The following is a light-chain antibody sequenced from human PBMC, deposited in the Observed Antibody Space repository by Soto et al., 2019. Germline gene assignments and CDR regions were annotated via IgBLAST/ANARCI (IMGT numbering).Light chain of an antibody. Sequence: QSVLTQTPSVSGAPGQRVTISCTGSSSNIGPGYDVHWYQQLPGTAPKLLIYANSIRPSGVPDRFSGSKSGTSASLAITGLQAEDEADYYCQSYDSSVSGYVFGTGAKGTVL. CDR1: SSNIGPGYD. V-gene: IGLV1-40*01. CDR3: QSYDSSVSGYV. J-gene: IGLJ1*01. CDR2: ANS.